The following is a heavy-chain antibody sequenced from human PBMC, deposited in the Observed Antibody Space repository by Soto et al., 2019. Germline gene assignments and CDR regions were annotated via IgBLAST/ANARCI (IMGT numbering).Heavy chain of an antibody. J-gene: IGHJ4*02. D-gene: IGHD3-22*01. CDR2: IRSKANSYAT. V-gene: IGHV3-73*01. CDR1: GFTFSGSA. Sequence: PGGFLRLSCAASGFTFSGSAMHWVRQASGKGLEWVGRIRSKANSYATAYAASVKGRFTISRDDSKNTAYLQMNSLKTEDTAVYYCTQTRDSSGSRDPDYWGQGTLVTVSS. CDR3: TQTRDSSGSRDPDY.